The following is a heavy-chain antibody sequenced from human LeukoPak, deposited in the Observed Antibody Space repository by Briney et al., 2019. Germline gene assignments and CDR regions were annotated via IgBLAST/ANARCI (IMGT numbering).Heavy chain of an antibody. V-gene: IGHV4-34*01. J-gene: IGHJ5*02. CDR1: GGSFSGYY. CDR2: INHSGST. CDR3: ARGGVTIFGVVIPSNWFDP. D-gene: IGHD3-3*01. Sequence: SETLSLTXAVYGGSFSGYYWSWIRQPPGKGLEWIGEINHSGSTNYNPSLKSRVTISVDTSKNQFSLKLSSVTAADTAVYYCARGGVTIFGVVIPSNWFDPWGLGTLVTVSS.